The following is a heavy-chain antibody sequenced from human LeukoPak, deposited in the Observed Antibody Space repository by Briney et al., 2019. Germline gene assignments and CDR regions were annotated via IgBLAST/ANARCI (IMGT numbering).Heavy chain of an antibody. CDR3: ARDGILWFGELHDAFDI. CDR2: ISSSGSTI. CDR1: GFTFSDYY. Sequence: GGSLTLSCSASGFTFSDYYMSWIRQAPGKGLEWVSYISSSGSTIYYTDSVKGRCTISRDNAKNSLYLQMNSLRAEDTAVYYCARDGILWFGELHDAFDIWGQGTMVTVSS. V-gene: IGHV3-11*01. D-gene: IGHD3-10*01. J-gene: IGHJ3*02.